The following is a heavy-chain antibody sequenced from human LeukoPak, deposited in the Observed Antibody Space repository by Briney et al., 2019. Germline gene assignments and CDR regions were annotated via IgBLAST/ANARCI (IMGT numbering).Heavy chain of an antibody. CDR2: IYYSGST. Sequence: SQTLSLTCTVSGGSISSGGYYWSWIRQHPGKGLEWIGYIYYSGSTYYNPSLKSRVTISVDTSKNQFSLKLSSVTAADTAVYYCARDRGHYYDSSGYHIISYFDYWGQGTLVTVSS. J-gene: IGHJ4*02. CDR3: ARDRGHYYDSSGYHIISYFDY. D-gene: IGHD3-22*01. V-gene: IGHV4-31*03. CDR1: GGSISSGGYY.